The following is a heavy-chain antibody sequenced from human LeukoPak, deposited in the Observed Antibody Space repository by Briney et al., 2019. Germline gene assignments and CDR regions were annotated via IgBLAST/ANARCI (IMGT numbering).Heavy chain of an antibody. CDR2: ISSSGSTI. V-gene: IGHV3-48*03. Sequence: GGSLRLSCAVSGFTFSSYEMNWVRQAPGKGLEWVSYISSSGSTIYYADSVKGRFAISRDNAKKSLYLQMNSLRAEDTAVYYCARARLTDYVWGRGTFDIWGQGTMVTISS. J-gene: IGHJ3*02. CDR1: GFTFSSYE. D-gene: IGHD3-16*01. CDR3: ARARLTDYVWGRGTFDI.